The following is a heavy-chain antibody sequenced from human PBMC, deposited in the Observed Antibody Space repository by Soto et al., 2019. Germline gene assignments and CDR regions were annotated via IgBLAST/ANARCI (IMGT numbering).Heavy chain of an antibody. D-gene: IGHD3-9*01. CDR1: GGSISSSSYY. CDR3: ASYDILTGYYNVPY. J-gene: IGHJ4*02. V-gene: IGHV4-39*01. Sequence: TSETLSLTCTVSGGSISSSSYYWGWIRQPPGKGLEWIGSIYYSGSTYYNPSLKSRVTISVDTSKNQFSLKLSSVTAADTAVYYCASYDILTGYYNVPYWGQGTLVTVSS. CDR2: IYYSGST.